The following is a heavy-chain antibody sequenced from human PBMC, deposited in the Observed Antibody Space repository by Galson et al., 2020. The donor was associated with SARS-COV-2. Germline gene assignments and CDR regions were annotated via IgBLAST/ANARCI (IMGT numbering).Heavy chain of an antibody. J-gene: IGHJ6*03. CDR3: ARDRITFVGVVIHGYYMDV. D-gene: IGHD3-3*01. Sequence: GGSLRLSCAASGFTLSSNRMNWVRQAQGKGRKWVSYISSSTRTIYYADSVKARFPISRDSAKTALFRQMNSLRAEDTAVYYCARDRITFVGVVIHGYYMDVWGKGTMVTVSS. CDR2: ISSSTRTI. CDR1: GFTLSSNR. V-gene: IGHV3-48*01.